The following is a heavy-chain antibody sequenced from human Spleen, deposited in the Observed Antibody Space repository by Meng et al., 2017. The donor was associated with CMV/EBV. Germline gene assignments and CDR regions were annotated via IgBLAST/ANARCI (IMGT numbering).Heavy chain of an antibody. Sequence: SFSGYYWSWIRQPPGKGLEWIGEINHSGSTNYNPSLESRVTISVDTSKNQFSLKLSSVTAADTAVYYCARGSYCSSTSCYGGNWFDPWGQGTLVTVSS. CDR3: ARGSYCSSTSCYGGNWFDP. CDR1: SFSGYY. J-gene: IGHJ5*02. D-gene: IGHD2-2*01. V-gene: IGHV4-34*01. CDR2: INHSGST.